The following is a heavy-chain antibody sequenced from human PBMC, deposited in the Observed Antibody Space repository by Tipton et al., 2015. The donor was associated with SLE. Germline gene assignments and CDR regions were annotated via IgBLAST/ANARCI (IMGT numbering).Heavy chain of an antibody. CDR2: ISSSSSYI. CDR1: GFTFDDYA. V-gene: IGHV3-21*01. J-gene: IGHJ4*02. Sequence: SLRLSCAASGFTFDDYAMHWVRQAPGKGLEWVSSISSSSSYIYYADSVKGRFTISRDNAKNSLYLQMNSLRAEDTAVYYCARGEYYYGSGSYEYWGQGTLVTVSS. CDR3: ARGEYYYGSGSYEY. D-gene: IGHD3-10*01.